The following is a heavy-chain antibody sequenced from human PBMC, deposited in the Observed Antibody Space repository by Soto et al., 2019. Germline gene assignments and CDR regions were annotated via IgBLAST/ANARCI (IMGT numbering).Heavy chain of an antibody. CDR2: LTGSGGST. Sequence: GGSLRLSCAASGFTFSSYAMSWVRQSPGKGLEWVSALTGSGGSTNYADSVKGRFTISRDNSKNTLYLQMNSLRAEDTAVYYCAKDNYFDSRAFDYWGQGTLVTVSS. CDR3: AKDNYFDSRAFDY. D-gene: IGHD3-22*01. V-gene: IGHV3-23*01. J-gene: IGHJ4*02. CDR1: GFTFSSYA.